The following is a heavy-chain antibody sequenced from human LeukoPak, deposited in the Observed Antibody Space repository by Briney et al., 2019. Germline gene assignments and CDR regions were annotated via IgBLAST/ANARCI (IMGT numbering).Heavy chain of an antibody. CDR2: IYYSGST. Sequence: PSETLSLTCTVSGGSISSSSYYWGWIRQPPGKGLEWIGSIYYSGSTYNNPSLKGRVTISVDTSKNQFSLKLSSVTAADTAVYYCARRPPWGVDYWGQGTLVTVSS. J-gene: IGHJ4*02. CDR3: ARRPPWGVDY. CDR1: GGSISSSSYY. V-gene: IGHV4-39*01. D-gene: IGHD3-16*01.